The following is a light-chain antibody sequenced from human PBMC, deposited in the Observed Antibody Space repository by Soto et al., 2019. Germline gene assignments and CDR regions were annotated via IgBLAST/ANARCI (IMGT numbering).Light chain of an antibody. J-gene: IGKJ1*01. CDR2: DAS. CDR1: DIISSW. CDR3: QQFRA. Sequence: DIQMTQSPSTVSASVGDRVTITCRASDIISSWLAWYQQKPGKAPSLLIFDASNLERGVPSRFSGSGSGTEFTLTINNLQPDDFATYYCQQFRAFGQGTKVEIK. V-gene: IGKV1-5*01.